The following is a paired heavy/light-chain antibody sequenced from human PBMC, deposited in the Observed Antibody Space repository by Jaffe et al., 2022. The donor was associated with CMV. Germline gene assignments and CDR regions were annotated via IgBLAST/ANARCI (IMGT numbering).Light chain of an antibody. CDR1: QSISSW. Sequence: IQMTQSPSTLSASVGDRVTITCRASQSISSWLAWYQQKPGKAPKLLIYRASSLESGVPSRFSGSGSGTEFTLTISSLQPDDFATYYCQQYETFGPGTKVDIK. CDR3: QQYET. V-gene: IGKV1-5*03. J-gene: IGKJ3*01. CDR2: RAS.
Heavy chain of an antibody. J-gene: IGHJ2*01. D-gene: IGHD5-18*01. CDR3: ARALIGYSYGYVGDWYFDL. V-gene: IGHV3-7*01. Sequence: EVQLVESGGGLVQPGGSLRLSCAASGFTFSSYWMSWVRQAPGKGLEWVANIKQDGSEKYYVDSVKGRFTISRDNAKNSLYLQMNSLRAEDSAVFYCARALIGYSYGYVGDWYFDLWGRGTLVTVSS. CDR1: GFTFSSYW. CDR2: IKQDGSEK.